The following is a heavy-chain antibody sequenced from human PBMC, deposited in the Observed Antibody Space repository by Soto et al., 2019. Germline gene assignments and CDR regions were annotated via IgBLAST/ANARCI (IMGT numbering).Heavy chain of an antibody. Sequence: PVGSLRLSCAASGFNFNSYTINWVRQAPGKRLEWLSSISSSGYIFSTDSVRGRFTISRDNAKNSVYLQINSLRAEDTAVYFCATDCSGASFLPGMDD. CDR2: ISSSGYI. J-gene: IGHJ6*03. CDR3: ATDCSGASFLPGMDD. D-gene: IGHD2-15*01. V-gene: IGHV3-21*01. CDR1: GFNFNSYT.